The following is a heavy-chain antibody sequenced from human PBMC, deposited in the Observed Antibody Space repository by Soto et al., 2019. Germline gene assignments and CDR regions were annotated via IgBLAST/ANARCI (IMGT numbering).Heavy chain of an antibody. V-gene: IGHV4-31*03. J-gene: IGHJ4*02. CDR2: IYYSGST. CDR1: GGSISSGGYY. D-gene: IGHD6-19*01. Sequence: QVQLQESGPGLVKPSQTLSLTCTVSGGSISSGGYYWSWIRQHPGKGLEWIGYIYYSGSTYYNPSLKGRVTISVDTSKNQFSLKLSSVTAADTAVYYCAREERRQWLVKFDDWGQGTLVTVSS. CDR3: AREERRQWLVKFDD.